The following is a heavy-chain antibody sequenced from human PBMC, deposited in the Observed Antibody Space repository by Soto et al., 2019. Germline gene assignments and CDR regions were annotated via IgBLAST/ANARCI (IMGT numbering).Heavy chain of an antibody. D-gene: IGHD2-15*01. Sequence: LRLSCAASGFTFSSYAMHWVRQAPGKGLEWVAVISYDGSNKHYADSVKGRFTISRDNSKNTLYLQMNSLRAEDTAVYYCARALLYWGQGTLVTVSS. CDR3: ARALLY. V-gene: IGHV3-30-3*01. CDR2: ISYDGSNK. J-gene: IGHJ4*02. CDR1: GFTFSSYA.